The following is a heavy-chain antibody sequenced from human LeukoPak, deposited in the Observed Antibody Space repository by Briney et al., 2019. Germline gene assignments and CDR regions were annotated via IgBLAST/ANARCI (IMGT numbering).Heavy chain of an antibody. V-gene: IGHV4-38-2*02. J-gene: IGHJ4*02. CDR2: IYHSGST. CDR3: ARVPLLSIAARPYYFDY. Sequence: SETLSLTCTVSGYSISSGYYWGWIRQPPGKGLEWIGSIYHSGSTYYNLSLKSRVTISVDTSKNQFSLKLSSVTAADTAVYYCARVPLLSIAARPYYFDYWGQGTLVTVSS. D-gene: IGHD6-6*01. CDR1: GYSISSGYY.